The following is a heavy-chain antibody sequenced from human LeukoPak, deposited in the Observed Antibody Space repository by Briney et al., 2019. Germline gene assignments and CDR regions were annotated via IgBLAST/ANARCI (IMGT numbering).Heavy chain of an antibody. CDR2: INPSGGST. Sequence: ASVKVSCKASGYTFTSYYMHWVRQAPGQGLEWMGIINPSGGSTSYAQKFQGRVTMTRDMSTSTVYMELSNLRSEDTAVYYCARADYDSSGSYTGYFDYWGQGTLVTVSS. CDR3: ARADYDSSGSYTGYFDY. J-gene: IGHJ4*02. D-gene: IGHD3-22*01. V-gene: IGHV1-46*01. CDR1: GYTFTSYY.